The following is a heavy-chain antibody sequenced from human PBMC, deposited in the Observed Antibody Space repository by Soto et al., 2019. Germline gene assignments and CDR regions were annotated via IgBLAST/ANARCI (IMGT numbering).Heavy chain of an antibody. D-gene: IGHD3-10*01. CDR1: GFTFSDHY. CDR2: SRNKANSYTT. CDR3: VRINSGDLDY. V-gene: IGHV3-72*01. J-gene: IGHJ4*02. Sequence: GGSLRLSCAASGFTFSDHYMDWVRQAPGKGLEWVGRSRNKANSYTTDYAASVKGRFTISRDNSQNSLYLPMTSLKPEDGAVYYCVRINSGDLDYWRQGTLVTVPS.